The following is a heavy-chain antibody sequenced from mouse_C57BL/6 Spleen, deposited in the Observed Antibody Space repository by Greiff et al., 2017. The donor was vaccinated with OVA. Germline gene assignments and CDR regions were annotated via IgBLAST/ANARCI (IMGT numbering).Heavy chain of an antibody. D-gene: IGHD1-1*01. V-gene: IGHV14-2*01. CDR3: AERDYYGSSPYYYAMDY. Sequence: EVQLQQSGAELVKPGASVKLSCTASGFNIKDYYMHWVKQRTEQGLEWIGRIDPEDGETKYAPKFQGKATITADSSSNTAYLQLSSLTSEDTAVYYCAERDYYGSSPYYYAMDYWGQGTSVTVSS. CDR2: IDPEDGET. CDR1: GFNIKDYY. J-gene: IGHJ4*01.